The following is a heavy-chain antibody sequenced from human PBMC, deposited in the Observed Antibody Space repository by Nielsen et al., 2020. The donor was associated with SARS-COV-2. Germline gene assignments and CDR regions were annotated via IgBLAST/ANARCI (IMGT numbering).Heavy chain of an antibody. CDR2: IDGNGFRT. CDR3: AKEALSGATSGLSEFDY. V-gene: IGHV3-23*01. J-gene: IGHJ4*02. D-gene: IGHD3-22*01. Sequence: GESLKISCEAFGFSLNDYGMSWVRQAPGKGLEWVSTIDGNGFRTYYADSVKGRSTISRDTFKNTLFLQMNSLSAEDTAVYYCAKEALSGATSGLSEFDYWGQGSLVTVSS. CDR1: GFSLNDYG.